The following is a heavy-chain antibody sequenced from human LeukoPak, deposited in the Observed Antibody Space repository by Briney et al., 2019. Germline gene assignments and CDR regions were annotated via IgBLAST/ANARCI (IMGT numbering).Heavy chain of an antibody. Sequence: GGSLRLSCAASGFIFSSYAMSWVRQAPGKGLEWVSAISGSGDIIDYADSVKGRFTISRDNAKNTLYLQMNSLRAEDTALYYCATSARTYVGSSLDYWGQGTLVTVSS. CDR3: ATSARTYVGSSLDY. CDR2: ISGSGDII. V-gene: IGHV3-23*01. CDR1: GFIFSSYA. D-gene: IGHD2-15*01. J-gene: IGHJ4*02.